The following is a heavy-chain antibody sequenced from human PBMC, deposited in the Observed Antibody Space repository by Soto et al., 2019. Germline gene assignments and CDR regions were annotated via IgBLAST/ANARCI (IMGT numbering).Heavy chain of an antibody. CDR3: ARPRGSRGNYYGMEG. CDR2: IYPGYSDT. V-gene: IGHV5-51*01. D-gene: IGHD6-13*01. CDR1: GYSFTSYW. J-gene: IGHJ6*02. Sequence: GWSLNISCKFSGYSFTSYWIGWVRQMPCTGLEFMGIIYPGYSDTRYSPSFQGQFTISADKSISTAYLPWSSLKASDTAMYYCARPRGSRGNYYGMEGWGHGTTVNVSS.